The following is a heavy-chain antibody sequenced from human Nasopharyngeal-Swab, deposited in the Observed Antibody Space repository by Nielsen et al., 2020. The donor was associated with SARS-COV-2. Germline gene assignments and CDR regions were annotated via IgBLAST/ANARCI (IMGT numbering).Heavy chain of an antibody. D-gene: IGHD3-22*01. CDR3: TRAREYYYDSSGPMGTDY. Sequence: GGSLRLSWEASGFTFSSYEMNWVRQAPGKGLEWVSYISISGSTIYYADSVKGRFTISRDNAKNTLYLQMNSLKTEDAAVYYCTRAREYYYDSSGPMGTDYWGQGTLVTVSS. V-gene: IGHV3-48*03. CDR2: ISISGSTI. J-gene: IGHJ4*02. CDR1: GFTFSSYE.